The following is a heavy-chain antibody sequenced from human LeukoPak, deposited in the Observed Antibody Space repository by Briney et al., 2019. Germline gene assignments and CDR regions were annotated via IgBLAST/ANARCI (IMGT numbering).Heavy chain of an antibody. CDR1: GFTFSSYE. Sequence: GGSLRLSCAASGFTFSSYEMNWVRQAPGKGLEWVSYISSSGSTIYYADSVKGRFTISRDNAKNTLFLQMNSLRAEDTAVYYCARVGTSYAFDIWGQGTLVTVSS. J-gene: IGHJ3*02. D-gene: IGHD1/OR15-1a*01. CDR2: ISSSGSTI. V-gene: IGHV3-48*03. CDR3: ARVGTSYAFDI.